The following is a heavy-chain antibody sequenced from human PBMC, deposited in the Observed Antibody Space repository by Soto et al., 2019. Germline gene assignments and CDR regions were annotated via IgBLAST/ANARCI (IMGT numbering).Heavy chain of an antibody. D-gene: IGHD3-16*01. CDR1: GGSVSSGPYH. Sequence: QVQLQESGPGLVKTSETLSLTCTVSGGSVSSGPYHWNWVRQPPGKGLEWIGHISYSGTANYNPSLSGRVIMATDTYMNQFSLRLTSVTAEDTAVYYCMRSHGAYWCQGALVTVS. J-gene: IGHJ4*02. CDR2: ISYSGTA. V-gene: IGHV4-61*01. CDR3: MRSHGAY.